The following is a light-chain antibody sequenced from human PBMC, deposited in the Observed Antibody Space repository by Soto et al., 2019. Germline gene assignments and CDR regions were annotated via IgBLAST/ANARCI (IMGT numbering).Light chain of an antibody. Sequence: QSVLTQPPSASGTPGQRVTISCSGSNSNIGTNSMNWYQRLPGTAPKLLIHSNNQRPSGVPDRFSGSKSGTSASLAISGLQSEDEADYYCAAWDGSLNGWVFGGGTKLTVL. CDR2: SNN. CDR1: NSNIGTNS. V-gene: IGLV1-44*01. J-gene: IGLJ3*02. CDR3: AAWDGSLNGWV.